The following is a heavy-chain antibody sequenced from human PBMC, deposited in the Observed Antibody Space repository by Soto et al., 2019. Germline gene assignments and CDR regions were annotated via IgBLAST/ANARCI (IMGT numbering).Heavy chain of an antibody. D-gene: IGHD2-15*01. J-gene: IGHJ3*02. Sequence: KVSCKASGFTYSISAMQRVRQARGQRREWIGWIVVGSGNTNYAQKFQERVTITRDMSTSTAYMELSSLRSEDTAVYYCAGYCSGGSCYNDAFDIWGQGTMVTVSS. CDR1: GFTYSISA. V-gene: IGHV1-58*02. CDR3: AGYCSGGSCYNDAFDI. CDR2: IVVGSGNT.